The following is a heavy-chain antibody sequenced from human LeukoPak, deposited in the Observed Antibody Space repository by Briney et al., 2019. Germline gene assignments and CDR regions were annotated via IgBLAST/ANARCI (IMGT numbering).Heavy chain of an antibody. V-gene: IGHV3-48*01. CDR2: ISSSSSTI. D-gene: IGHD6-13*01. J-gene: IGHJ5*02. CDR3: AREAAAGTFANWFDP. Sequence: PGGSLRFSCAASGFTFSSYSMNWVRQAPGKGREWVSYISSSSSTIYYADSVKGRFTISRDNAKNSLYLQMNSLRAEDTAVYYCAREAAAGTFANWFDPWGQGTLVTVSS. CDR1: GFTFSSYS.